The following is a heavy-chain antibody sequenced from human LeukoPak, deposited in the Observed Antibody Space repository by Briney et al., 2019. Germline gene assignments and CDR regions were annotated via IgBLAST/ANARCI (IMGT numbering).Heavy chain of an antibody. J-gene: IGHJ4*02. CDR3: ARLLFSATTVTLFDY. CDR1: GGSISSYY. CDR2: IYYSGST. V-gene: IGHV4-59*12. Sequence: SETLSLTCTVSGGSISSYYWSWIRQPPGKGLEWIGYIYYSGSTNYNPSLKSRVTISVDKSKNQFSLKLSSVTAADTAVYYCARLLFSATTVTLFDYWGQGTLVTVSS. D-gene: IGHD4-17*01.